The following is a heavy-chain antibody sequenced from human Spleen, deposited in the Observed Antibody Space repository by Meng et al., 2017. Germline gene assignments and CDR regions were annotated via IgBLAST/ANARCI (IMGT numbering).Heavy chain of an antibody. J-gene: IGHJ4*02. CDR1: GGSISSYY. Sequence: SETLSLTCTVSGGSISSYYGSWIRQPAGKGLEWIGRIYTSGSTYYNPSLKSRVTISIDTSTNQFSLSLTSVTAADTAVYYCARTEYYNAFDYWGQGTLVTVSS. CDR2: IYTSGST. D-gene: IGHD2/OR15-2a*01. CDR3: ARTEYYNAFDY. V-gene: IGHV4-4*07.